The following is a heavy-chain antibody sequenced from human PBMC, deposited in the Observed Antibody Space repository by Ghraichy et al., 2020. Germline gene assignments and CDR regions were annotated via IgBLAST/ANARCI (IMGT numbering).Heavy chain of an antibody. CDR1: GFTFSNYA. J-gene: IGHJ6*02. CDR2: IWYDGSNE. CDR3: ARENQPRLAPYYYGMDV. Sequence: GGSLRLSCAASGFTFSNYAILWVRQAPGKGLEWVALIWYDGSNENYGDSVKGRFTISRDNSKNTVYLQMNSLRAEDTAVYYCARENQPRLAPYYYGMDVWGPGTTVTVSS. D-gene: IGHD1-14*01. V-gene: IGHV3-33*01.